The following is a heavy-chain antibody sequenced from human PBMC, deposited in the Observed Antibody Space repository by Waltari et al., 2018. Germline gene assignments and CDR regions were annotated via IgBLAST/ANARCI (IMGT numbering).Heavy chain of an antibody. CDR2: IIPRFNTP. CDR1: GGTFNSLA. J-gene: IGHJ6*02. D-gene: IGHD6-6*01. V-gene: IGHV1-69*13. CDR3: ATRIPSDHSGSFYYYGMDV. Sequence: QLVQSGAEVKKPGSSVIVSCKASGGTFNSLALSWVRQAPGQGLEWMGGIIPRFNTPTYARKFQGRLTVTADESTSTAYMELNSLRSEDSALYYCATRIPSDHSGSFYYYGMDVWGQGTTVTVSS.